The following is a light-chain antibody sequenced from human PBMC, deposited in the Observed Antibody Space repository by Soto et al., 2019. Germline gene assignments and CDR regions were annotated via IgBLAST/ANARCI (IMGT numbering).Light chain of an antibody. V-gene: IGKV3-11*01. Sequence: EVVLTQSPATLSLSPGERATLSCRASQSVTNYLTWYQQKPGQAPRLLIYEASNRATGIPARFSGSGSGTDFTLTISNLEPEDFAVYYCQQRTYWPLTFGQGTRLEIK. CDR3: QQRTYWPLT. CDR1: QSVTNY. J-gene: IGKJ5*01. CDR2: EAS.